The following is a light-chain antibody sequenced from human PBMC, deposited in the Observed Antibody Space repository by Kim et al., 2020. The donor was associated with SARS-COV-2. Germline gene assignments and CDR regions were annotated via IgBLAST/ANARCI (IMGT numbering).Light chain of an antibody. V-gene: IGKV1-39*01. CDR3: QQGYST. J-gene: IGKJ2*01. CDR1: QSISTY. Sequence: DIQMTQSPSSLSASVGDRVTITCRASQSISTYLNWYQQKPGKAPKLLIYGASNLPSGVPSRFSDSGSGTDFTLTISSLQPEDFATYYCQQGYSTFGQGTKLEI. CDR2: GAS.